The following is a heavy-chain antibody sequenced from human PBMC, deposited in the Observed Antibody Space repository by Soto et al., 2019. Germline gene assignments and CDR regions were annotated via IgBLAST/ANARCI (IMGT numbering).Heavy chain of an antibody. CDR1: GGSIKNYF. CDR2: VYSTGST. J-gene: IGHJ4*02. CDR3: ARADRFGVSISSLDL. Sequence: PSEPLSLTCTVSGGSIKNYFWSWIRQSPGKGLEWMGYVYSTGSTHYNPSLKSRLTMSVDTSKSHFSLRLTSVTTADTATYYCARADRFGVSISSLDLWGQGILVTVSS. D-gene: IGHD2-8*01. V-gene: IGHV4-59*01.